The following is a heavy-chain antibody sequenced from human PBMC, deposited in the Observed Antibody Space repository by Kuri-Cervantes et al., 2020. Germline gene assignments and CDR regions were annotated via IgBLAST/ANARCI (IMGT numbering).Heavy chain of an antibody. Sequence: GGSLRLSCAASGFTFSSYGMHWVRQAPGKGLEWVAVIWYDGSNKYYADSVKGRFTISRDNSKNTLYLQMNSLRAEDTAVYYCARDSYSSSWYLPTLFDYWGQGTLVTVSS. CDR2: IWYDGSNK. CDR3: ARDSYSSSWYLPTLFDY. D-gene: IGHD6-13*01. J-gene: IGHJ4*02. V-gene: IGHV3-33*01. CDR1: GFTFSSYG.